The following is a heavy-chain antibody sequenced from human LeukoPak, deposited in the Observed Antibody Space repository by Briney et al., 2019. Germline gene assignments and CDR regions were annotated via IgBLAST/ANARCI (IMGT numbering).Heavy chain of an antibody. J-gene: IGHJ1*01. D-gene: IGHD1-14*01. CDR1: GFTFSTYG. Sequence: GGSLRLSCAASGFTFSTYGMSWVRQAPGKGLECISDISGSCGVTWFIDSVKIRFAIARDNSKITLYLQMNSLRAEYTSVYYCSRSLSRTIYLPGYWVPGRLITVSS. CDR2: ISGSCGVT. CDR3: SRSLSRTIYLPGY. V-gene: IGHV3-23*01.